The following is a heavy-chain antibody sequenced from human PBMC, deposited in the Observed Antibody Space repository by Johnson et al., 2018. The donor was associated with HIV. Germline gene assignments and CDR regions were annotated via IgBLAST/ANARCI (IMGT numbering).Heavy chain of an antibody. Sequence: VQLVESGGGLVQPGGSLRLSCAASGFIFSDSWMHWVRQAPGKGLVWVSRINKDGSATSYADSVKGRFTISRDNAKNTMYLQMNSLRAEDAAKYYCAKAQVLADDCSGKAFDIWGRGTMVTVSS. CDR3: AKAQVLADDCSGKAFDI. CDR1: GFIFSDSW. V-gene: IGHV3-74*01. J-gene: IGHJ3*02. D-gene: IGHD3-22*01. CDR2: INKDGSAT.